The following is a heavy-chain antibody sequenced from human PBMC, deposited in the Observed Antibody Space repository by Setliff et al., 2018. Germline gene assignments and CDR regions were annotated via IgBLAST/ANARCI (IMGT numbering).Heavy chain of an antibody. Sequence: SETLSLTCTVSGGSISSYYWSWIRQPPGKGLEWIGYIYNSGSTNYNPSLKSRVTISVDTSKNQISLKLTSVTAADTAVYYCARVTNWGLDLRFDPWGQGILVTVSS. J-gene: IGHJ5*02. D-gene: IGHD7-27*01. CDR3: ARVTNWGLDLRFDP. V-gene: IGHV4-59*01. CDR2: IYNSGST. CDR1: GGSISSYY.